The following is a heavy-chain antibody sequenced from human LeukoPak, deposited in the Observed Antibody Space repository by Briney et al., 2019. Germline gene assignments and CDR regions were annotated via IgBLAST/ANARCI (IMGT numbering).Heavy chain of an antibody. CDR1: GFTFSSYA. CDR3: AKAQVSSSSPNWFDP. V-gene: IGHV3-23*01. J-gene: IGHJ5*02. CDR2: ISGSGGST. D-gene: IGHD2-2*01. Sequence: GGSLRLSCAASGFTFSSYAMSWVRQAPGKGLEWVSAISGSGGSTYYADSVKGRFTISRDNSKNTLYLQMTSLRAEDTAVYYCAKAQVSSSSPNWFDPWGQGTLVTVSS.